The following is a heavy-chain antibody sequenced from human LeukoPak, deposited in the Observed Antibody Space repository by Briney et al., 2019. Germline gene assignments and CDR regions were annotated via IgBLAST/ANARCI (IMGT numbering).Heavy chain of an antibody. J-gene: IGHJ4*02. CDR1: GFTFATYG. D-gene: IGHD3-3*01. CDR2: IWNDGSKQ. Sequence: GSSLRLSCAASGFTFATYGMHWVRQGPGKGLEWVAIIWNDGSKQDYAASVTGRFTMSRDNFRNAVSMQMSSLRAEDTAIYYCVKDIWNGNNRYFDYWGQGTLVTVSS. CDR3: VKDIWNGNNRYFDY. V-gene: IGHV3-33*06.